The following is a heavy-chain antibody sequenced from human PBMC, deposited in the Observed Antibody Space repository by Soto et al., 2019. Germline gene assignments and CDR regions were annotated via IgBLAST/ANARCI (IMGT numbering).Heavy chain of an antibody. CDR1: GFTFSSYA. Sequence: EVQLLESGGGLVQPGGSLRLSCAASGFTFSSYAMSWVRQAPGKGLEWVSAISGSGGSTYYADSVKGRFTISRDNSKNTLYLQMNSLRAEDTAVYYCATWGVPAAPYYYYYCGMDVWGQGTTVTVSS. V-gene: IGHV3-23*01. D-gene: IGHD2-2*01. CDR2: ISGSGGST. CDR3: ATWGVPAAPYYYYYCGMDV. J-gene: IGHJ6*02.